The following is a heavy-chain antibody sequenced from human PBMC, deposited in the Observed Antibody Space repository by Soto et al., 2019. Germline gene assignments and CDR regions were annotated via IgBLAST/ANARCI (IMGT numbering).Heavy chain of an antibody. CDR3: ARDHLITMVRGVIIPHYYGMDV. J-gene: IGHJ6*02. CDR2: IYYSGST. Sequence: NPSETLSLACTVSGGSISSGGYYWSWIRQHPGKGLEWIGYIYYSGSTYYNPSLKSRVTISVDTSKNQFSLKLSSVTAADTAVYYCARDHLITMVRGVIIPHYYGMDVWGQGTTVTVSS. D-gene: IGHD3-10*01. V-gene: IGHV4-31*03. CDR1: GGSISSGGYY.